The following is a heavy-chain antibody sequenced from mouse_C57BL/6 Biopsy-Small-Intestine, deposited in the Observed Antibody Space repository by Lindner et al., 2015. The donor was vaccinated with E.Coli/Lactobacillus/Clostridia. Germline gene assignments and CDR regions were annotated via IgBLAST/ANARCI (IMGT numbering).Heavy chain of an antibody. J-gene: IGHJ3*01. CDR3: AREGPWPFAY. CDR1: GYSFTDYN. Sequence: VQLQESGAELVKPGASMKISCKASGYSFTDYNMNWVKQSNGKSLEWIGIINPKYGTISYNQKFKGKATLTVDQSSSTAYMQLNSLTSEDSAVFYCAREGPWPFAYWGQGTLVTVSA. CDR2: INPKYGTI. V-gene: IGHV1-39*01.